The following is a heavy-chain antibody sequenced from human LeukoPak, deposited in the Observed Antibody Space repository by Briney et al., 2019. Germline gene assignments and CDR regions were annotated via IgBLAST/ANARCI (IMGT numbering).Heavy chain of an antibody. V-gene: IGHV3-21*01. CDR1: GFTFSSYS. Sequence: RAGGSLRLSCAASGFTFSSYSMNWVRQAPGKGLEWVSSISSSSSFIYYADSVKGRFTISRDNAKNSLYLQMNSLRAEDTAVYYCARDPVPAAPLIDYWGQGTLVTVSS. CDR2: ISSSSSFI. D-gene: IGHD2-2*01. J-gene: IGHJ4*02. CDR3: ARDPVPAAPLIDY.